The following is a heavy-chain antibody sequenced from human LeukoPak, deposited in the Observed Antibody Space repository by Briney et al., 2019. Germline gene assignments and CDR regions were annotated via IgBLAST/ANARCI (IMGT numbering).Heavy chain of an antibody. CDR2: ISSSSSYI. Sequence: GGALRLSCAASGCTFSSYAMSWVGQAPGKGVEGVASISSSSSYIYYADSVKGRFTISRDNAKNSLYLQMNSLRAEDTAVYYCARDEKRGLHKKGYYYGMDVWGQGTTVTVSS. CDR3: ARDEKRGLHKKGYYYGMDV. CDR1: GCTFSSYA. J-gene: IGHJ6*02. V-gene: IGHV3-21*01. D-gene: IGHD2-15*01.